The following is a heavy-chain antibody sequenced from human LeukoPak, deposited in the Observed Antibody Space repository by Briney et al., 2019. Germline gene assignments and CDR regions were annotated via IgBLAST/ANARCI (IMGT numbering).Heavy chain of an antibody. J-gene: IGHJ6*03. V-gene: IGHV4-30-2*01. D-gene: IGHD6-13*01. CDR2: IYHSGST. CDR1: GGSISSSSYY. CDR3: ARDPYSSTPTPYYYYMDV. Sequence: SETLSLTCTVSGGSISSSSYYWSWIRQPPGKGLEWIGYIYHSGSTYYNPSLKSRVTISVDRSKNQFSLRLSSVTAADTAVYYCARDPYSSTPTPYYYYMDVWGKGTTVTVSS.